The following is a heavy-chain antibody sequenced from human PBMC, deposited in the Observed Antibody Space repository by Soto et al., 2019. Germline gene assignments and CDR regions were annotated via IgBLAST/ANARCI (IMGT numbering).Heavy chain of an antibody. Sequence: ASVKVSCKASGYTFTRYTMNWVRQAPGQRLEWMGWINPDNGNTKSSQKFQDRVIITRDTSASTAYMDLSSLRSEDTAVYYCARGIATRQLDPCGHGTLVTVSP. CDR3: ARGIATRQLDP. CDR1: GYTFTRYT. CDR2: INPDNGNT. V-gene: IGHV1-3*01. D-gene: IGHD2-15*01. J-gene: IGHJ5*02.